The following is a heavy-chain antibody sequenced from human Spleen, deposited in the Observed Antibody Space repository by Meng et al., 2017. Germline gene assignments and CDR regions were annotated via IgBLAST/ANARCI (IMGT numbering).Heavy chain of an antibody. J-gene: IGHJ3*02. CDR1: GFTFSSYA. D-gene: IGHD3-22*01. V-gene: IGHV3-23*01. CDR2: ISGSGGST. CDR3: AKEQDYYDTLFPTPDAFDI. Sequence: GESLKISCAASGFTFSSYAMSWVRQAPGKGLEWVSAISGSGGSTYYADSVKGRFTISRDNSKNTLYLQMNSLRAEDTAVYYCAKEQDYYDTLFPTPDAFDIWGQGTMVTVSS.